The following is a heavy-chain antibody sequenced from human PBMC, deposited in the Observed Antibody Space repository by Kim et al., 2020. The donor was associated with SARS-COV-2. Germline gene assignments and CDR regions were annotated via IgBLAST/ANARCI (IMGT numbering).Heavy chain of an antibody. Sequence: GGSLRLSCAASGFTFSDHYMDWVRQAPGKGLEWVGRTRKKANSYTTEYAASVKGRFTISRDDSKNSLYLQMNSLKTEDTAVYYCARVSSTYYFDYWGQGTLVTVSS. CDR1: GFTFSDHY. J-gene: IGHJ4*02. CDR2: TRKKANSYTT. V-gene: IGHV3-72*01. CDR3: ARVSSTYYFDY.